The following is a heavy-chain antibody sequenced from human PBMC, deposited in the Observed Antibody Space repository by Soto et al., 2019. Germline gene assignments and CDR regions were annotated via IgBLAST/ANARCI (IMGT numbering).Heavy chain of an antibody. CDR1: GFTFSSYS. CDR3: AVSGIHAFDI. D-gene: IGHD1-20*01. Sequence: GGSLRLSCAASGFTFSSYSMNWVRQAPGKGLEWVSYISSSSSTIYYADSVKGRFTISRDNAKNSLYLQMNSLRDDDTAVYYCAVSGIHAFDIWGQGTMVTVSS. J-gene: IGHJ3*02. V-gene: IGHV3-48*02. CDR2: ISSSSSTI.